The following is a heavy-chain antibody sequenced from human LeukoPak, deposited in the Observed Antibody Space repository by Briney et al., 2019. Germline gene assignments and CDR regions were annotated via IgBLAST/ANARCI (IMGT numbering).Heavy chain of an antibody. CDR2: IRYDGNDK. D-gene: IGHD3-10*01. V-gene: IGHV3-30*04. J-gene: IGHJ6*03. CDR1: GFTFSSYA. Sequence: GGSLRLSCAASGFTFSSYAMHWVRQAPGKGLEWVAFIRYDGNDKYYADSVKGRFTISRDKSKNTLYLQMNSLRAEDTAVYYCARLGFGELRRNYYYYYYMDVWGKGTTVTVSS. CDR3: ARLGFGELRRNYYYYYYMDV.